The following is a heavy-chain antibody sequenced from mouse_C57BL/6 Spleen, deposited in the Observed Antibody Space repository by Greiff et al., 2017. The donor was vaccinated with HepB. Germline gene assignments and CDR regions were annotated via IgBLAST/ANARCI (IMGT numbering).Heavy chain of an antibody. CDR1: GYTFTSYW. CDR3: ARVDDGYPYYAMDY. D-gene: IGHD2-3*01. J-gene: IGHJ4*01. V-gene: IGHV1-59*01. Sequence: QVQLQQPGAELVRPGTSVKLSCKASGYTFTSYWMHWVKQRPGQGLEWIGVIDPSDSYTNYNQKFKGKATLTVDKSSSTAYMQLSSLTSEDSAVYYCARVDDGYPYYAMDYWGQGTSVTVSS. CDR2: IDPSDSYT.